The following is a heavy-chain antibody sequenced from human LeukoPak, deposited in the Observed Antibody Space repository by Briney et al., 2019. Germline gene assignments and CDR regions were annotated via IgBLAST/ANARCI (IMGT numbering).Heavy chain of an antibody. CDR3: AKGLTTVTSDY. CDR1: GFTFSSYG. CDR2: ISYDGSNK. Sequence: PGRSLRLSCAASGFTFSSYGMHWVRPAPGKGLEWVAVISYDGSNKYYADSVKGRYTISRDNSKNTLYLQMNSLRAEDTAVYYCAKGLTTVTSDYWGQGTLVTVSS. J-gene: IGHJ4*02. D-gene: IGHD4-17*01. V-gene: IGHV3-30*18.